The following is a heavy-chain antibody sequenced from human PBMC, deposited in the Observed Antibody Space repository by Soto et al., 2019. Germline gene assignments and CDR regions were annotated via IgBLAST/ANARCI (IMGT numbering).Heavy chain of an antibody. D-gene: IGHD6-13*01. J-gene: IGHJ4*02. CDR1: GFTFSSYA. Sequence: EVQLLESGGGLVQPGGSLRLSCAASGFTFSSYAMNWVRQAPGKGLEWVSSINGIGGSTYYADSVKGRFTISRDNSKNRLYRQVNSLRAGDTAVDYCAGHQSRSLCHFDYWGQGTLVTVSS. V-gene: IGHV3-23*01. CDR3: AGHQSRSLCHFDY. CDR2: INGIGGST.